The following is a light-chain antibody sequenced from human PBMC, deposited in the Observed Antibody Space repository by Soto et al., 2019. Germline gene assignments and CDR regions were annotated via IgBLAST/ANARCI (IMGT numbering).Light chain of an antibody. CDR2: GAS. V-gene: IGKV3-15*01. CDR1: QSVYNN. J-gene: IGKJ3*01. Sequence: EIGMTQSPATLSVYPGERATLSCRSSQSVYNNLAWYQQKPGQAPRLLIYGASTRATGIPARFSGSGSGTEFTLTISSLQSEDFAVYFCQQYNNWPPVTFGPGTKVDIK. CDR3: QQYNNWPPVT.